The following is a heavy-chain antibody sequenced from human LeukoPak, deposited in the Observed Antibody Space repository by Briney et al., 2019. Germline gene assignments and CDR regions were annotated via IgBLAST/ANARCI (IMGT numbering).Heavy chain of an antibody. CDR2: ISGSDDST. Sequence: PLGSLRLSCAASGFTFSSYAISWVRQAPGKGLEWVSVISGSDDSTYYADSVKGRFTISRDNSKNTLFLQMNSLRAEDTALYYCAKAGHSSSWAWADYWGQGTLVTVSS. CDR3: AKAGHSSSWAWADY. D-gene: IGHD6-13*01. J-gene: IGHJ4*02. CDR1: GFTFSSYA. V-gene: IGHV3-23*01.